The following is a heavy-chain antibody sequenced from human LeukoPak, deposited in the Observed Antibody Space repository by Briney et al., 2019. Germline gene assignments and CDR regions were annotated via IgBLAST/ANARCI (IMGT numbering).Heavy chain of an antibody. V-gene: IGHV4-31*03. CDR1: GGSISSGGYL. Sequence: SETLSLTCTVSGGSISSGGYLWSWIRQLPGKGLEWLGYIYHGGSTYYSPSLESRVIISVDTSKNKFSLKLTFVTAADTAVYYCARVRYYGSGEEFDPWGQGTLVTVSS. CDR2: IYHGGST. J-gene: IGHJ5*02. D-gene: IGHD3-10*01. CDR3: ARVRYYGSGEEFDP.